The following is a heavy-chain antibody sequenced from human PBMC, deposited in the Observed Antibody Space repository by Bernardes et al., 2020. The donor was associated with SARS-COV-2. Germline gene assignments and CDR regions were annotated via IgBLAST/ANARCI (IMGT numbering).Heavy chain of an antibody. CDR2: FDPEDGET. Sequence: ASVKVSCKVSGYTLTELSMHWVRQAPGKGLEWMGGFDPEDGETIYAQKFQERVTITRDMSTSTAYMELSSLRSEDTAVYYCAAAPYKFGVYGMDVWGQGTTVTVSS. CDR3: AAAPYKFGVYGMDV. V-gene: IGHV1-24*01. CDR1: GYTLTELS. J-gene: IGHJ6*02. D-gene: IGHD3-10*01.